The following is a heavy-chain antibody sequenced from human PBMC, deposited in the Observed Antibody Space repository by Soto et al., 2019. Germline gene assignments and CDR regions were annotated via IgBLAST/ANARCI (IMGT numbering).Heavy chain of an antibody. J-gene: IGHJ6*04. D-gene: IGHD3-10*01. CDR3: AKDAITMVRGVISYYGMDV. CDR2: ISWNSGSI. V-gene: IGHV3-9*01. CDR1: GFTFDDYA. Sequence: EVQLVESGGGLVQPGRSLRLSCAASGFTFDDYAMHWVRQAPGKGLEWVSGISWNSGSIGYADSVKGRFTISRDNAKNSLYLQMNSLRAEDTALYYWAKDAITMVRGVISYYGMDVWGEGTTVTVPS.